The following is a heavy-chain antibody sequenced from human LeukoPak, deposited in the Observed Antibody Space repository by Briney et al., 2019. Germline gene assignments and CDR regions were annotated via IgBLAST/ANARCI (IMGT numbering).Heavy chain of an antibody. Sequence: ASVKVSCKASGYTFTSYGIGWVRQAPGQGLEWMGWINAYNGNTNYAQKLQGRVTMTTDTSMSTAYMELRSLRSDDTAVYYCARDKKYSSSSVGWFDPLGQGTLVTVS. CDR1: GYTFTSYG. CDR3: ARDKKYSSSSVGWFDP. CDR2: INAYNGNT. D-gene: IGHD6-6*01. V-gene: IGHV1-18*01. J-gene: IGHJ5*02.